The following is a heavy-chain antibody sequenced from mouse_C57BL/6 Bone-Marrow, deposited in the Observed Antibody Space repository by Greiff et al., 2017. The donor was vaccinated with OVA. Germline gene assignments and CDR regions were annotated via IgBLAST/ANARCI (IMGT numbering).Heavy chain of an antibody. D-gene: IGHD2-2*01. CDR3: ARGLRRGYYFDY. Sequence: QVQLKQPGAELVMPGASVKLSCKASGYTFTSYWMHWVKQRPGQGLEWIGEIDPSDSYTNYNQKFKGKSTLTVDKSSSTAYMQLSSLTSEDSAVYYCARGLRRGYYFDYWGQGTTLTVSS. CDR2: IDPSDSYT. V-gene: IGHV1-69*01. CDR1: GYTFTSYW. J-gene: IGHJ2*01.